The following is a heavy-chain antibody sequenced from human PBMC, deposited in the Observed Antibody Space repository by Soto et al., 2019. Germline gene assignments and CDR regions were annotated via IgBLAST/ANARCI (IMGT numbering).Heavy chain of an antibody. CDR1: GFAFSSYN. CDR3: ARDSIFGVVTYFDY. D-gene: IGHD3-3*01. CDR2: ITYSYNYI. Sequence: GGSLRLSCAASGFAFSSYNMNWVRQAPGRGLEWVSSITYSYNYIYYAESVKGRFTISREDAKNSLSLQKENLRAEDTAVYYCARDSIFGVVTYFDYWGQGTLVTVSS. V-gene: IGHV3-21*01. J-gene: IGHJ4*02.